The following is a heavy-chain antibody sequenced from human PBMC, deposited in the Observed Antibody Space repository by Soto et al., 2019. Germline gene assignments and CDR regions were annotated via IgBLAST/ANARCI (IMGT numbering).Heavy chain of an antibody. V-gene: IGHV1-69*01. CDR1: GGTFSSYA. J-gene: IGHJ4*02. CDR3: SGGGGPGAHDY. CDR2: IIPIFGTA. D-gene: IGHD7-27*01. Sequence: QVQLVQSGAEVKKPGSSVKVSCKASGGTFSSYAISWVRQAPGQGLEWMGGIIPIFGTANYAQKFQGRVTITADESRSTGYMDLRSLRTEEAAVVYCSGGGGPGAHDYWGQGTLVTVSS.